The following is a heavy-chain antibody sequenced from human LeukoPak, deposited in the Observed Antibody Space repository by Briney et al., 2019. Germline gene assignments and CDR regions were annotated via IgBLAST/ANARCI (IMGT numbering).Heavy chain of an antibody. Sequence: ASVKVSCKASGYTFSSYGISWVRQAPGQGLEWMGWISGYNGNTNYAQKLQGRVTMTSDTSTSTAYMELRSLRSDDTAVYYCAREWNYDILTGPNYYYYMDVWGKGTTVTISS. CDR2: ISGYNGNT. CDR3: AREWNYDILTGPNYYYYMDV. J-gene: IGHJ6*03. V-gene: IGHV1-18*01. D-gene: IGHD3-9*01. CDR1: GYTFSSYG.